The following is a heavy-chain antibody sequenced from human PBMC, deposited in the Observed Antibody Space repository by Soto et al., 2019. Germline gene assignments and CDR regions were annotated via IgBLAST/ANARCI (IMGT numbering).Heavy chain of an antibody. Sequence: QVQLVQSGAEVQKPGSSVKVSCKASGGTFGSYAISWVRQAPGQGLEWMGGIIPIPGTANYAQKFQGRVTIAADESTSTAYMELRSLRSEDTAVYYCARSQGSSTSLEIYYYYYYGMDVWGQGTTVTVSS. D-gene: IGHD2-2*01. J-gene: IGHJ6*02. CDR2: IIPIPGTA. CDR1: GGTFGSYA. CDR3: ARSQGSSTSLEIYYYYYYGMDV. V-gene: IGHV1-69*01.